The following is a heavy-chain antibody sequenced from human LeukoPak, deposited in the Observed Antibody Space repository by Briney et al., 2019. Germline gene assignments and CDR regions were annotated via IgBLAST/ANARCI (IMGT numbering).Heavy chain of an antibody. CDR3: ARGRGSYYPDWFDP. J-gene: IGHJ5*02. D-gene: IGHD1-26*01. V-gene: IGHV4-30-4*01. Sequence: SQTLSLTCTVSGGSISSGDYYWSWIRQPPGKGLEWIGYIYYSGSTYYNPSLKSRVTISVDTSKNQFSLKLSSVTAADTAVYYCARGRGSYYPDWFDPWGQGTLVTVSS. CDR1: GGSISSGDYY. CDR2: IYYSGST.